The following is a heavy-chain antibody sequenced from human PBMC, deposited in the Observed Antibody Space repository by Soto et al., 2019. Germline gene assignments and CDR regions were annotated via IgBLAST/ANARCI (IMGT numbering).Heavy chain of an antibody. CDR3: AKHVQIFYYYYYMDV. V-gene: IGHV3-23*01. CDR2: ISGSGGST. CDR1: GFTFSSYA. Sequence: EVQLLESGGGLVQPGGSLRLSCAASGFTFSSYAMSWVRQAPGKGLEWVSAISGSGGSTYYAASGKGRFTISRDNSKNTLYLQMNSLRAEDTAVYYCAKHVQIFYYYYYMDVWGKGTTVTVSS. J-gene: IGHJ6*03. D-gene: IGHD3-3*01.